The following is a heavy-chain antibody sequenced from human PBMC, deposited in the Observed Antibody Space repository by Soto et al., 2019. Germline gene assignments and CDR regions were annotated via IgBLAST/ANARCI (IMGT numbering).Heavy chain of an antibody. CDR1: GGSISPYY. CDR3: ARVHVIVVAGSTFDY. V-gene: IGHV4-38-2*02. D-gene: IGHD6-19*01. Sequence: PSEALSLTCSVSGGSISPYYCGWSRQPPGKGPEWIASIYHGGTTFYNPSLKSRITISVDTSNNQFSLKLTSVTAADTAVYYCARVHVIVVAGSTFDYWGHGTLVTVSS. CDR2: IYHGGTT. J-gene: IGHJ4*01.